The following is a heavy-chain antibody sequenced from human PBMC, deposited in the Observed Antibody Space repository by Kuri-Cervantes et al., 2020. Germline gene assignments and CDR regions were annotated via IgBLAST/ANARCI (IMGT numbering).Heavy chain of an antibody. V-gene: IGHV3-53*01. J-gene: IGHJ6*02. D-gene: IGHD1-26*01. CDR1: GFTFSSYA. Sequence: GESLKISCAASGFTFSSYAMHWVREAPGKGLELVSVIYSGGSTYYADSLKGRFTIYRDNSKNTLYLQMNRLRAEDTAVYYCTREPSGSSTFDYYYYYGMDVWGQGPTVTVSS. CDR2: IYSGGST. CDR3: TREPSGSSTFDYYYYYGMDV.